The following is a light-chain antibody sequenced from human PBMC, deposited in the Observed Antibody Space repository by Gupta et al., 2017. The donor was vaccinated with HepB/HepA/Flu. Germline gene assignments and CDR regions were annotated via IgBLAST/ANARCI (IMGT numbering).Light chain of an antibody. V-gene: IGKV4-1*01. CDR3: QQYDSSPHT. Sequence: IVLTQSPDSLAVSPGARATINCKSSQNVLYSSNNKNYLAWYQQKPGKTPKLRIHWASARESGVPDRFSGSGSGTEFTLTISSLQAEDVALYYCQQYDSSPHTCGQGTKLEI. CDR2: WAS. J-gene: IGKJ2*01. CDR1: QNVLYSSNNKNY.